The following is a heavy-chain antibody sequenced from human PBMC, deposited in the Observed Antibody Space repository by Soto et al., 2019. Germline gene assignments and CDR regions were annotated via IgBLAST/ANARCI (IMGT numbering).Heavy chain of an antibody. CDR3: AVGPTVTSYYFDY. Sequence: QVQLVQSGAEVKKPGASVKVSCKASGYTFTSYYMHWVRQAPGQGLEWMGIINPSGGSTSYAHKFQGIVTMTRDTSTSTVSMELSSLRSEDTAVYYCAVGPTVTSYYFDYWGQGTLVTVSS. D-gene: IGHD4-17*01. J-gene: IGHJ4*02. V-gene: IGHV1-46*01. CDR1: GYTFTSYY. CDR2: INPSGGST.